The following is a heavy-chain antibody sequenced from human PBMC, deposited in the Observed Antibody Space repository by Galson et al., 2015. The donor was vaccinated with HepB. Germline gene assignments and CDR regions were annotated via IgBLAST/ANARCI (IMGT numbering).Heavy chain of an antibody. D-gene: IGHD3-16*01. CDR1: GFTFRIEA. CDR3: ARDWGLGL. V-gene: IGHV3-30*04. CDR2: TSYDEKTK. Sequence: SLRLSCAASGFTFRIEAMNWVRQAPDKGLEFVAATSYDEKTKHYADSVRGRFTISRDNSKNTLYLQMSSLRLEDTALYYCARDWGLGLWGQGTTVTVSS. J-gene: IGHJ6*02.